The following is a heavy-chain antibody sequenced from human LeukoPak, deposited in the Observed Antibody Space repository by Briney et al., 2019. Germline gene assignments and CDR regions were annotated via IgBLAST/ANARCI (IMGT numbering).Heavy chain of an antibody. CDR2: ISGSGGST. CDR3: AKSLVVVNDAFDI. CDR1: GFTFSSYA. Sequence: QTGGSLRLSCAASGFTFSSYAMSWVRQAPGKGLEWVPAISGSGGSTYYADSVKGRFTISRDNSKNTLYLQMNSLRAEDTAVYYCAKSLVVVNDAFDIWGQGTMVTVSS. D-gene: IGHD3-22*01. J-gene: IGHJ3*02. V-gene: IGHV3-23*01.